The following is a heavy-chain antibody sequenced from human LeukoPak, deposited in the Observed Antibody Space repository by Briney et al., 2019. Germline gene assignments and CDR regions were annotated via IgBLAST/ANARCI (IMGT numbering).Heavy chain of an antibody. CDR1: GFTFSNYG. Sequence: HPGGSLRLSCAASGFTFSNYGMHWVRQAPGKGLEWLAVISYDGSTTYYGDSVKGRFTISRDDSKNTLYLQTNGLRPEDTAVYYCAKEDTQYTSSWFPSRYWGQGTLVTVSS. CDR2: ISYDGSTT. D-gene: IGHD2-2*01. V-gene: IGHV3-30*18. CDR3: AKEDTQYTSSWFPSRY. J-gene: IGHJ4*02.